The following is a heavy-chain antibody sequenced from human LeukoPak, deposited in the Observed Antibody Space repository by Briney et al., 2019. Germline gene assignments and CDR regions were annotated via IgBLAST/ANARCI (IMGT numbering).Heavy chain of an antibody. V-gene: IGHV4-61*02. CDR3: ARDLYGDYYYYYGMDV. Sequence: SSETLSLTCTVSGGSISSGDYYWSWIRQPPGKGLEWIGRIYTSGSTNYNPSLKSRVTMSVDTSKNQFSLKLSSVTAADTAVYYCARDLYGDYYYYYGMDVWGQGTTVTVSS. D-gene: IGHD3-10*01. CDR2: IYTSGST. CDR1: GGSISSGDYY. J-gene: IGHJ6*02.